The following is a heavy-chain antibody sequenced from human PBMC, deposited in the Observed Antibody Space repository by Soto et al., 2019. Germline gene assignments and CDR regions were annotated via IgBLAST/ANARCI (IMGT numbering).Heavy chain of an antibody. D-gene: IGHD1-7*01. V-gene: IGHV2-5*02. CDR1: GFSLSTYGVG. CDR2: IYWDDDK. Sequence: QITLKESGPTLVKPTQTLTLTCTFSGFSLSTYGVGVGWIRQPPGKALEGLALIYWDDDKRYNPSLRSRLTFTKETSKNQVVLTMANMDPVDTATYYCAYRLTPNFNWNYGRFDSWGQGTLVTVS. CDR3: AYRLTPNFNWNYGRFDS. J-gene: IGHJ4*02.